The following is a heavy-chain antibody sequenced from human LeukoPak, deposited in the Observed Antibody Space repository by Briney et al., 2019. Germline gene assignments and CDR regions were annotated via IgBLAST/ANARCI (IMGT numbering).Heavy chain of an antibody. CDR3: ARGGTIFGVVGFGYFDY. CDR2: IYTSGST. J-gene: IGHJ4*02. Sequence: PSETLSLTCTVSGGSISSYYWSWIRQPAGKGLEWIGRIYTSGSTNYNPSLKSRVTMSVDTSKNQFSLKLSSMTAADTAVYYCARGGTIFGVVGFGYFDYWGQGTLVTVSS. D-gene: IGHD3-3*01. V-gene: IGHV4-4*07. CDR1: GGSISSYY.